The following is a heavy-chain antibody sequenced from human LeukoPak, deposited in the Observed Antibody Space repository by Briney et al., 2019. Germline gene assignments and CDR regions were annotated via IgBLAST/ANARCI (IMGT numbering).Heavy chain of an antibody. D-gene: IGHD4-11*01. V-gene: IGHV1-18*01. CDR2: ISAYNGNT. Sequence: GASVTVSCKASGYTFTSYGISWVRQAPGQGLEWMGWISAYNGNTNYAQKLQGRVTMTTDTSTSTAYMELRSLRSDDTAVYYCARDSATVTTGSYYYYGMDVWGQGTTVTVSS. J-gene: IGHJ6*02. CDR3: ARDSATVTTGSYYYYGMDV. CDR1: GYTFTSYG.